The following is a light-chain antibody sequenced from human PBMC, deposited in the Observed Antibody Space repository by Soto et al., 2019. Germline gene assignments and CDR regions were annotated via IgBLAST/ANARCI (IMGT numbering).Light chain of an antibody. CDR1: QGISTY. CDR2: DAS. Sequence: DIQLTQSPSSLSASVGDRVTITCQASQGISTYLNWFQQTPGRAPKILIYDASNLVTGVPSRFSGSGSATAFTFTITSLQPEDFATYVWQQYATLPHTFGPGTKEDIK. V-gene: IGKV1-33*01. CDR3: QQYATLPHT. J-gene: IGKJ3*01.